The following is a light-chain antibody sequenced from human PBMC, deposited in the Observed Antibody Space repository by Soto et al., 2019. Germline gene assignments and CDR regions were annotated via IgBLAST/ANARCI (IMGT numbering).Light chain of an antibody. V-gene: IGLV2-18*02. CDR2: EVS. J-gene: IGLJ1*01. CDR3: CSYATDSTYV. Sequence: QSALTQPPSVSGSPGQSVTISCTGTSSDVGSYNRVSWYQQPPGTAPKVMIYEVSNRPSGVPDRFSGSKSGNTDSLTISGLQAEDEADYYCCSYATDSTYVFGTGTKVTVL. CDR1: SSDVGSYNR.